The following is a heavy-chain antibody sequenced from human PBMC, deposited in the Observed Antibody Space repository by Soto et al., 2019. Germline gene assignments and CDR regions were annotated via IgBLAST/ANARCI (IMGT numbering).Heavy chain of an antibody. CDR3: ARDFGMAARYYFDY. CDR1: GFTFSSYA. D-gene: IGHD6-6*01. Sequence: GGSLRLSCAASGFTFSSYAMHWVRQAPGKGLEWVAVISYDGSNKYYADSVKGRFTISRDNSKNTLYLQMNSLRAEDTAVYYCARDFGMAARYYFDYWGQGTLVTVSS. CDR2: ISYDGSNK. V-gene: IGHV3-30-3*01. J-gene: IGHJ4*02.